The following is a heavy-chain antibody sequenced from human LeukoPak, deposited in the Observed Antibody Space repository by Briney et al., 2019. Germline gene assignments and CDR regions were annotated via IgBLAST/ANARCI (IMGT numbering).Heavy chain of an antibody. V-gene: IGHV3-48*02. D-gene: IGHD7-27*01. CDR1: GFTFSDYS. CDR3: ATSWGKLDY. Sequence: PGGSLRLSCTASGFTFSDYSMNWVRQAPGQGLEWVSYITSSSGYISYADSVKGRFTISRDNAKNSLYLQMNSLRDEDTAVYYCATSWGKLDYWGHGTLVTVSS. CDR2: ITSSSGYI. J-gene: IGHJ4*01.